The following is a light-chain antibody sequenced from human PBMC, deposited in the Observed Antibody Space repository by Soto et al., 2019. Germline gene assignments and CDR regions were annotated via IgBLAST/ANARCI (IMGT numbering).Light chain of an antibody. V-gene: IGKV3-20*01. CDR2: GAS. Sequence: ETVLTQSPGTLSLSPGERATLSCRASQTIRSNYLAWYRQTPGQASRLLIYGASNRATGIADRFSGSGSGTAFTLIISRLEPEDFALYYCQQYGSSPWTVGQGTKVEIK. CDR3: QQYGSSPWT. CDR1: QTIRSNY. J-gene: IGKJ1*01.